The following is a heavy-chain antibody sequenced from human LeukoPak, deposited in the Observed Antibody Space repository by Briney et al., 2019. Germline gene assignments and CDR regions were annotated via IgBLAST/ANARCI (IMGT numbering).Heavy chain of an antibody. CDR2: ISGSGGST. CDR1: GFTFSSYA. J-gene: IGHJ4*02. CDR3: AKVDDYGDYVWYFDY. V-gene: IGHV3-23*01. D-gene: IGHD4-17*01. Sequence: GGSLRLSCAASGFTFSSYAMSWVRRAPGKGLEWVSAISGSGGSTYYADSVKGRFTISRDNSKNTLYLQMNSLRAEDTAVYYCAKVDDYGDYVWYFDYWGQGTLVTVSS.